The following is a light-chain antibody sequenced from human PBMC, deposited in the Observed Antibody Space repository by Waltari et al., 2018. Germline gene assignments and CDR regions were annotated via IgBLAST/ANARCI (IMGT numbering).Light chain of an antibody. V-gene: IGLV2-14*01. CDR2: EVS. Sequence: QSALTQPASVSGSPGQSITISCTGTSSDVGGYKYVFWYQQHPGKAPKLMIYEVSNRPPGVSNRFSGSKSGNMASLTISGLQAEDEADYYCCSYTSSSVSYVFGTGTRVTVL. CDR3: CSYTSSSVSYV. CDR1: SSDVGGYKY. J-gene: IGLJ1*01.